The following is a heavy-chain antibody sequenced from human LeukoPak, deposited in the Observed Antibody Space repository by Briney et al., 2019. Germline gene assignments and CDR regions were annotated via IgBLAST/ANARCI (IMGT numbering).Heavy chain of an antibody. CDR2: IWYDGSNK. Sequence: PGGSLRLSCAASGFTFSSYGMHWVRQAPGKGLEWVAVIWYDGSNKYYADSVKGRFTISRDNSKYTLYLQMNSLRAEDTAVYYCARGPEGDFWSGYYNYYYYMDVWGKGTTVTVSS. D-gene: IGHD3-3*01. V-gene: IGHV3-33*01. CDR3: ARGPEGDFWSGYYNYYYYMDV. J-gene: IGHJ6*03. CDR1: GFTFSSYG.